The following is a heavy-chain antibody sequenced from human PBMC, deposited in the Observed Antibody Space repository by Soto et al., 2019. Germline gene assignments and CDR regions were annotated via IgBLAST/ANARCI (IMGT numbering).Heavy chain of an antibody. V-gene: IGHV4-34*01. J-gene: IGHJ6*02. CDR3: ARENGVTIFGVDSNYYYYYYGMDV. CDR1: GGSFSGYY. Sequence: QVQLQQWGAGLLKPSETLSLSCAVYGGSFSGYYCSWIRQPPGKGLEWIGEINHSGSTNYNPSLKSRVTISVDTSKNQFSLKLSSVTAADTAVYYCARENGVTIFGVDSNYYYYYYGMDVWGRGTTVTVSS. CDR2: INHSGST. D-gene: IGHD3-3*01.